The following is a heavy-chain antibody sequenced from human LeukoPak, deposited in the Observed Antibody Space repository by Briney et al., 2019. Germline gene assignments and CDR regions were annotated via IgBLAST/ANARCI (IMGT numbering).Heavy chain of an antibody. Sequence: GGSLRLSCAASGFTFSSYSMNWVRQAPGKGLEWVSSISSSSSYIYYADSLKGRFTISRDNSKNTLFLQMNSLRAEDTAVYYCARTQTAYWYFDLWGRGTLVTVSS. CDR2: ISSSSSYI. D-gene: IGHD5-18*01. J-gene: IGHJ2*01. CDR1: GFTFSSYS. CDR3: ARTQTAYWYFDL. V-gene: IGHV3-21*04.